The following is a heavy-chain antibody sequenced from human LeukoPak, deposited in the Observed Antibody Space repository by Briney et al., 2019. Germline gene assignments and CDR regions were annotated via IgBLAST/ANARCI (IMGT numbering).Heavy chain of an antibody. CDR1: GSTFDDYA. CDR2: ISWNSGSI. CDR3: AKDIGGAAARYAFDI. D-gene: IGHD6-19*01. J-gene: IGHJ3*02. Sequence: GGSLRLSCAASGSTFDDYAMHWVRQAPGKGLEWVSGISWNSGSIGYADSVKGRFTISRDNAKNSLYLQMNSLRAEDTALYYCAKDIGGAAARYAFDIWGQGTMVTVSS. V-gene: IGHV3-9*01.